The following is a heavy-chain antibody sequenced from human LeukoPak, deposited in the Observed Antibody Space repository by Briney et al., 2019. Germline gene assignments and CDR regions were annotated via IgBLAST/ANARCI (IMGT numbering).Heavy chain of an antibody. D-gene: IGHD4-17*01. J-gene: IGHJ6*02. V-gene: IGHV3-23*01. CDR1: GFPFTSYA. CDR2: ISDSGDST. CDR3: AKSLFREGMTTATSYYYYGMDV. Sequence: GGSLRLSCAASGFPFTSYAMSWVRQAPGKGLEWVSVISDSGDSTYYADSVKGRITVSRDNSKNTLYLQMNSLRAEDTAVYYCAKSLFREGMTTATSYYYYGMDVWGQGTTVTVSS.